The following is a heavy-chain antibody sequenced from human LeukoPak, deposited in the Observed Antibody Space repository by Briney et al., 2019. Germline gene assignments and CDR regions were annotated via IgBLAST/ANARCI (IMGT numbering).Heavy chain of an antibody. CDR1: GGSISSGSYY. CDR2: IYTSGSN. J-gene: IGHJ3*02. CDR3: ARDRKQWLTSDAFDI. D-gene: IGHD6-19*01. V-gene: IGHV4-61*02. Sequence: NPSETLSLTCTVSGGSISSGSYYWSWIRQPAGKGLEWIGRIYTSGSNNYNPSLKSRVTISVDTSKNQFSLKLSSVTAADTAVYYCARDRKQWLTSDAFDIWGQGTMVTVSS.